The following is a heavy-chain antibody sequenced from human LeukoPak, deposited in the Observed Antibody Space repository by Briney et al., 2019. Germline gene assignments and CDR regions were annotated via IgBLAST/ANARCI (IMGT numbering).Heavy chain of an antibody. CDR2: IYYSGST. CDR1: GGSISSGGYY. D-gene: IGHD3-3*01. Sequence: SETLSLTCTVSGGSISSGGYYWSWIRQHPGKGQEWIGYIYYSGSTYYNPSLKSRVTISVDTSKNQFSLKLSSVTAADTAVYYCARVDYDFWSGYRYFDYWGQRTPVTVSS. V-gene: IGHV4-31*03. CDR3: ARVDYDFWSGYRYFDY. J-gene: IGHJ4*02.